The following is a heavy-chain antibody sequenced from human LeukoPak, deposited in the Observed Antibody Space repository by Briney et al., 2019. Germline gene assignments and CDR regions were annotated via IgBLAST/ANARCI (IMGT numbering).Heavy chain of an antibody. D-gene: IGHD2-2*02. J-gene: IGHJ5*02. V-gene: IGHV1-69*05. CDR2: IIPIFGTA. Sequence: GASVKVSCKTSGYTFTTYFIHWVRQAPGQGLEWMGGIIPIFGTANYAQKFQGRVTITTDESTSTAYMELSSLRSEDTAVYYCARTIVVVPATIRSLGFDPWGQGTLVTVSS. CDR1: GYTFTTYF. CDR3: ARTIVVVPATIRSLGFDP.